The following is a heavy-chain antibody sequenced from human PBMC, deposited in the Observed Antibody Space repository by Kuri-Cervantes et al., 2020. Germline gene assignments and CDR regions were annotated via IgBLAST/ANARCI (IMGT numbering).Heavy chain of an antibody. CDR3: AREVDTAMFFNGMDV. D-gene: IGHD5-18*01. J-gene: IGHJ6*02. CDR1: GGTSSSYA. Sequence: ASVKVSCKASGGTSSSYAISWVRQAPGQGLEWMGWINPNSGGTNYAQKFQGRVTMTRDTSISTAYMELSRLRSDDTAVYYCAREVDTAMFFNGMDVWGQGTTVTVSS. CDR2: INPNSGGT. V-gene: IGHV1-2*02.